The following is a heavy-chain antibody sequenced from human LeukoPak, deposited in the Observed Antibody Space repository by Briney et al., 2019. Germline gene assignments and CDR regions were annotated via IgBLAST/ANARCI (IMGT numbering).Heavy chain of an antibody. Sequence: GGSLRLSCAASGFTFSSYAMSWVRQAPGKGLEWVSAISGSGGSTYYADSVKGRFTISRDNSKNTLYLQMNSLRAEDTAVYYCAKVLFGIWAAAANDYWGQGTLVTVSS. CDR3: AKVLFGIWAAAANDY. CDR1: GFTFSSYA. D-gene: IGHD6-13*01. CDR2: ISGSGGST. J-gene: IGHJ4*02. V-gene: IGHV3-23*01.